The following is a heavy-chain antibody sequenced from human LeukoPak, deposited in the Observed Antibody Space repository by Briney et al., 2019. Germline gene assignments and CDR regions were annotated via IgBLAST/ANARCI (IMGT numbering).Heavy chain of an antibody. V-gene: IGHV3-30-3*01. CDR3: ARDADRITIFGHFHY. Sequence: GGSLRLSCAASGFTFSSYVMHWVRQAPGKGLECVAVISYDGSNKYYTESVKGRFTISRDNSKNTLYLQMNSLRGEDTAVYYCARDADRITIFGHFHYWGQGTLVTVSS. J-gene: IGHJ4*02. CDR1: GFTFSSYV. D-gene: IGHD3-3*01. CDR2: ISYDGSNK.